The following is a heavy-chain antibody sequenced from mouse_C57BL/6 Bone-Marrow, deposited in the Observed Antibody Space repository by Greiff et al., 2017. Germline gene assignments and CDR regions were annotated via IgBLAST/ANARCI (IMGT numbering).Heavy chain of an antibody. V-gene: IGHV14-4*01. CDR3: TTNYYGSSPYYFDY. J-gene: IGHJ2*01. CDR2: IDPENGDT. Sequence: VQLQQSGAELVRPGASVKLSCTASGFNIKDAYMHWVKQRPEQGLEWIGWIDPENGDTEYASKFQGKATITADTASNTAYLQLSSLTSEDTAVYYCTTNYYGSSPYYFDYWGQGTTLTVTS. D-gene: IGHD1-1*01. CDR1: GFNIKDAY.